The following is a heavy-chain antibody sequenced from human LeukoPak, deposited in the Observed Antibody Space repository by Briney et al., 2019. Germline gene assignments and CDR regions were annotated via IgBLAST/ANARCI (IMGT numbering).Heavy chain of an antibody. CDR1: GGSISSGSYY. J-gene: IGHJ4*02. Sequence: SQTLSLTCTVSGGSISSGSYYWSWIRQPAGKGLEWIGRIYTSGSTNYNPSLKSRVTISVDTSKNQFSLKLSSVTAADTAVYYCARGPYYYDSSGLFDYWGQGTLVTVSS. D-gene: IGHD3-22*01. V-gene: IGHV4-61*02. CDR2: IYTSGST. CDR3: ARGPYYYDSSGLFDY.